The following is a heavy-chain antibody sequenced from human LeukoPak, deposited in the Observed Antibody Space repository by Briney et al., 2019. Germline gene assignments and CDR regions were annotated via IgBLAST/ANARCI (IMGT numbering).Heavy chain of an antibody. CDR2: IRSKAYGGTT. J-gene: IGHJ4*02. CDR1: GFTFGDYA. V-gene: IGHV3-49*03. Sequence: GGSLRLSCTASGFTFGDYAMSWFRQAPGKGLEWVGFIRSKAYGGTTEYAASVKGRFTISRDDSKSIAYLQMNSLKTEDTAVYYCTSARHYYGSGSYLRTDYWGQGTLVTVSS. CDR3: TSARHYYGSGSYLRTDY. D-gene: IGHD3-10*01.